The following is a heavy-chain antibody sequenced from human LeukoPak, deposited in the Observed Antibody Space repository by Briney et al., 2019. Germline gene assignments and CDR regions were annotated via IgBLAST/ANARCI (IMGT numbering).Heavy chain of an antibody. J-gene: IGHJ4*02. Sequence: APVKVSCKASGYTFTGYYMHWVRQAPGQGLEWMGWINPNSGGTNYAQKFQGRVTMTRDTSISTAYMELSRLRSDDTAVYYCAREGSLGIAAAIDYWGQGTLVTVSS. D-gene: IGHD6-13*01. CDR1: GYTFTGYY. CDR2: INPNSGGT. V-gene: IGHV1-2*02. CDR3: AREGSLGIAAAIDY.